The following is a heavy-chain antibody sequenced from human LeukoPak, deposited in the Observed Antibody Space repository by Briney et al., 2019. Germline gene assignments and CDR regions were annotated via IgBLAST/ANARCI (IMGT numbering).Heavy chain of an antibody. J-gene: IGHJ6*02. CDR3: ARGAVAGTTDYYYYGMDV. Sequence: SETLSLTCAVYGGSFSGYYWSWIRQPPGKGLEWIGEINHSGSTNYNPSLKSRVTISVDTSKNQFSLKLSSVTAADTAVYYCARGAVAGTTDYYYYGMDVWGQGTTVTVSS. V-gene: IGHV4-34*01. CDR1: GGSFSGYY. D-gene: IGHD6-19*01. CDR2: INHSGST.